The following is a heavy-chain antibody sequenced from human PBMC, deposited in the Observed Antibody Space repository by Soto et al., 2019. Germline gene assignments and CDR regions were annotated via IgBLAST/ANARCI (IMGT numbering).Heavy chain of an antibody. V-gene: IGHV5-51*01. Sequence: GESLKISCKGSGYSFTSYWIGWVRQMPGKGLEWMGIIYPGDSDTRYSPSFQGQVTISADKSISTAYLQWSSLKASDPAMYYCARRGSSGWTPFYYYYGMDVWGQGTTVIVSS. CDR1: GYSFTSYW. J-gene: IGHJ6*02. CDR2: IYPGDSDT. CDR3: ARRGSSGWTPFYYYYGMDV. D-gene: IGHD6-19*01.